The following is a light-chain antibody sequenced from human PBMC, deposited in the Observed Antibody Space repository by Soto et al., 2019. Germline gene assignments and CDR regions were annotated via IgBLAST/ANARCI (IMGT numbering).Light chain of an antibody. Sequence: EMVLTQSPGTLSLSPGERATLSCRASQSVSNNYLAWYQQKPGQAPRLLIYGASNRATGIPDRFSGSGSGTDFTLTISGLEPEDFVVYYWQQYGSSGTFGQGTKVDIK. J-gene: IGKJ1*01. CDR2: GAS. CDR1: QSVSNNY. CDR3: QQYGSSGT. V-gene: IGKV3-20*01.